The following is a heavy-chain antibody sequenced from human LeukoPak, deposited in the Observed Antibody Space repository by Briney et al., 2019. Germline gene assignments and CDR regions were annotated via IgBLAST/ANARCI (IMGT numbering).Heavy chain of an antibody. CDR2: MNPNSGNT. CDR1: GYTFTSYG. CDR3: ARASLAVRGVYY. D-gene: IGHD3-10*01. Sequence: ASVKVSCKASGYTFTSYGISWVRQAPGQGLEWMGWMNPNSGNTGYAQKFQGRVTMTRNTSISTAYMELSSLRSEDTAVYYCARASLAVRGVYYWGQGTLVTVSS. V-gene: IGHV1-8*02. J-gene: IGHJ4*02.